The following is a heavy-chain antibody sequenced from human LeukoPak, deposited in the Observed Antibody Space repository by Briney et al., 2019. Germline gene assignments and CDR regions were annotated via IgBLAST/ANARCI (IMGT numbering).Heavy chain of an antibody. Sequence: PGGSLRLSCAASGFTFSSYEMNWVRQAPGKGLEWVSYISSSGSTIYYADSVKGRFTISRDNAKNSLYLQMNSLRAEDTAIYFCAKSYYYDSSGAFQYWGQGTLVTVSS. CDR1: GFTFSSYE. D-gene: IGHD3-22*01. CDR3: AKSYYYDSSGAFQY. CDR2: ISSSGSTI. J-gene: IGHJ1*01. V-gene: IGHV3-48*03.